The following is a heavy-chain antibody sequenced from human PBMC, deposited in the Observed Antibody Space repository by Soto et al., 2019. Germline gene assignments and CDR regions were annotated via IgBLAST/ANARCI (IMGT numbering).Heavy chain of an antibody. CDR2: IWYDGSNK. Sequence: GGSLRLSCAASGFTFSSYVMHWVRQAPGKGLEWVAVIWYDGSNKYYADSVKGRFTISRDNSKNTLYLQMNSLRAEDTAVYYCARDSRYSSSSYYYYGMDAWGQGTTVTAP. V-gene: IGHV3-33*01. CDR3: ARDSRYSSSSYYYYGMDA. D-gene: IGHD6-6*01. CDR1: GFTFSSYV. J-gene: IGHJ6*02.